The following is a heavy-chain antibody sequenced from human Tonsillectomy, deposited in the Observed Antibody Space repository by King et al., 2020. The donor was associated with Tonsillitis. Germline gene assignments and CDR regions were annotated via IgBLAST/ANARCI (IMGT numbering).Heavy chain of an antibody. J-gene: IGHJ4*02. CDR1: GGSFSGYY. Sequence: VQLQQWGAGLLKPSETLSLTFAVYGGSFSGYYWSWIRQPPGKGLEWIVDINHGGSTNYNPSLKSLVTISVDTSKSQFSLKLNSVTAADTAVYYCARAFSVTRLDWGRGTLVTVSS. D-gene: IGHD4-17*01. CDR2: INHGGST. V-gene: IGHV4-34*01. CDR3: ARAFSVTRLD.